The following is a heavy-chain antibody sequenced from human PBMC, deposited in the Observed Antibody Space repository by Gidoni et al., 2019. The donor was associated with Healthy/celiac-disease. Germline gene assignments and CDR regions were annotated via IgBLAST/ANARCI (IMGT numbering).Heavy chain of an antibody. V-gene: IGHV3-9*01. CDR2: ITWNSGRT. Sequence: EVQLVESGGGLVQSGRSLRLSCAAPGFTFDDYAMHGVRQAPGTGLEWVSVITWNSGRTKYADSVKGRFSISRDNAKNSLYLQMNSLRAEDTAFYYCAKGDEVAGQGYYFDFWGQGTLVTVSS. D-gene: IGHD6-19*01. CDR1: GFTFDDYA. J-gene: IGHJ4*02. CDR3: AKGDEVAGQGYYFDF.